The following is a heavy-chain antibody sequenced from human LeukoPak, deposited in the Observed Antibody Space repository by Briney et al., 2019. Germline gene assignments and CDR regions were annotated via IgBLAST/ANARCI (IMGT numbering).Heavy chain of an antibody. CDR2: IYYSGST. CDR3: ARVIDGDSLFDY. CDR1: GGSISSSSYY. V-gene: IGHV4-39*07. D-gene: IGHD4-17*01. J-gene: IGHJ4*02. Sequence: TSETLSLTCTVSGGSISSSSYYWGWIRQPPGKGLEWIANIYYSGSTYYTPSLKSRVTISVDTSKNQFSLKMSSVTAADTAVYYCARVIDGDSLFDYWGQGTLVTVSS.